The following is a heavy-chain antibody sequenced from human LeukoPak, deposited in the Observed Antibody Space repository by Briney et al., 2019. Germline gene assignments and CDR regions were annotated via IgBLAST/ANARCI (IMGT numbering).Heavy chain of an antibody. D-gene: IGHD3-10*01. Sequence: PSETLSLTCAVYGGSFSGYYWSWIRQPPGKGLEWIGEINHSGSTNYNPSLKSRVTISVDTSKNQSSLKLSSVTAADTAVYYCARVNYYGSGSYYKVDYWGQGTLVTVSS. CDR3: ARVNYYGSGSYYKVDY. V-gene: IGHV4-34*01. CDR1: GGSFSGYY. J-gene: IGHJ4*02. CDR2: INHSGST.